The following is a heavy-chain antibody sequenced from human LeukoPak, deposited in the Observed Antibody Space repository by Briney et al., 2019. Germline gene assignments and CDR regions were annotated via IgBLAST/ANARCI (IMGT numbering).Heavy chain of an antibody. CDR3: ARGAGYSSSWYPGPLDY. V-gene: IGHV1-2*04. CDR1: GYTFTGYY. Sequence: ASVKVSCKASGYTFTGYYMHWVRQAPGQGLEWMGWINPNSGGTNYAQKFQGWVTMTRDTSISTAYMELSRLRSDDTAVYYCARGAGYSSSWYPGPLDYWGRGTLVTVSS. CDR2: INPNSGGT. J-gene: IGHJ4*02. D-gene: IGHD6-13*01.